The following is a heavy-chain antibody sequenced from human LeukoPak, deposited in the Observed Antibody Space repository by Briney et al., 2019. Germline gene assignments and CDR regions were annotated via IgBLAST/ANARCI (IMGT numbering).Heavy chain of an antibody. D-gene: IGHD3-10*01. CDR3: ARDRDHGSGIFDY. CDR2: INPNSGGT. Sequence: ASVKVSCKASGYTFTGYYMHWVRQAPGQGLEWMGRINPNSGGTNYAQKFQGRVTMTRDTSISTAYMELNRLRSDDTAVYYCARDRDHGSGIFDYWGQGTLVTVSS. J-gene: IGHJ4*02. CDR1: GYTFTGYY. V-gene: IGHV1-2*06.